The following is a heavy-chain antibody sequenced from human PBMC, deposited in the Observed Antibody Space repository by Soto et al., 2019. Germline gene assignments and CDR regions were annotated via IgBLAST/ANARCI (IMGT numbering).Heavy chain of an antibody. J-gene: IGHJ5*02. V-gene: IGHV3-23*01. CDR3: AKDGDTAMVTGWFDP. CDR1: GFTFSSYA. CDR2: ISGSGGST. Sequence: GSLRLSCAASGFTFSSYAMSWVLQAPGKGLEWVSAISGSGGSTYYADSVKGRFTISRDNSKNTLYLQMNSLRAEDTAVYYCAKDGDTAMVTGWFDPWGQGTLVTVSS. D-gene: IGHD5-18*01.